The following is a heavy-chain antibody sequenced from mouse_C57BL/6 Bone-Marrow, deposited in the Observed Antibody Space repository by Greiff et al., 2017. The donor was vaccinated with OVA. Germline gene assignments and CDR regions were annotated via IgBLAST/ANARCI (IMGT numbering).Heavy chain of an antibody. J-gene: IGHJ2*01. V-gene: IGHV1-39*01. Sequence: EVKLQQSGPELVKPGASVKISCKASGYSFTDYNMNWVKQSNGKSLEWIGVINPNYGTTSYNQKFKGKATLTVDQSSSTAYMQLNSLTSEDSAVYYCARLGYYGSSFYFDYWGQGTTLTVSS. CDR3: ARLGYYGSSFYFDY. CDR2: INPNYGTT. D-gene: IGHD1-1*01. CDR1: GYSFTDYN.